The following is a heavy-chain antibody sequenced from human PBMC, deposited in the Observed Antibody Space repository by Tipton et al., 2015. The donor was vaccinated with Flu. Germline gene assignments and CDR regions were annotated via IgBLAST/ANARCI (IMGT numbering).Heavy chain of an antibody. V-gene: IGHV4-34*01. CDR2: INHSGST. CDR1: GGSFSGYY. CDR3: ARVMVRGVIPDAFDI. Sequence: LTCAVYGGSFSGYYWSWIRQPPGKGLEWIGEINHSGSTNYNPSLKSRVTISVATSKNQFSLKLSSVTAADTAVYYCARVMVRGVIPDAFDIWGQGTMVTVSS. J-gene: IGHJ3*02. D-gene: IGHD3-10*01.